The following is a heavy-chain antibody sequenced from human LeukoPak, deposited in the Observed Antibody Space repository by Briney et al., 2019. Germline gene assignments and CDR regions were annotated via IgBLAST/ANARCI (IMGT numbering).Heavy chain of an antibody. CDR3: ARGVVVPAAPFDY. Sequence: PSETLSLTCAVSGYSISSGYYWGWIRQPPGKGLEWIGSIYHSGSTYYNPSLKSRVTIPVDTSKNQFSLKLSSVTAADTAVYYCARGVVVPAAPFDYWGQGTLVTVSS. CDR1: GYSISSGYY. J-gene: IGHJ4*02. CDR2: IYHSGST. D-gene: IGHD2-2*01. V-gene: IGHV4-38-2*01.